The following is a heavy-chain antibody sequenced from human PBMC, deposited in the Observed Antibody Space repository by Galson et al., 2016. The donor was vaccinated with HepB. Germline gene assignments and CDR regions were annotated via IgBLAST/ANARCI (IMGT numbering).Heavy chain of an antibody. J-gene: IGHJ3*02. Sequence: ETLSLTCTVSGGSITSGNYYWAWIRQPPGKGLEWIGTIYHSGITYYNPSLKSRVTVSVDTSKNQFSLKMNSVTAADTAVYYCARVDSSDWHDAFDIWGQGTMVTVSS. V-gene: IGHV4-39*01. CDR2: IYHSGIT. CDR3: ARVDSSDWHDAFDI. CDR1: GGSITSGNYY. D-gene: IGHD1-1*01.